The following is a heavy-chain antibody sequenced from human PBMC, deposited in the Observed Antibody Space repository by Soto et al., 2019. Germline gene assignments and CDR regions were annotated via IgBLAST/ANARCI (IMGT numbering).Heavy chain of an antibody. V-gene: IGHV1-69*02. CDR3: ASRSAAGAFDI. J-gene: IGHJ3*02. CDR2: IIPILGIA. D-gene: IGHD2-2*01. Sequence: ASVEVSCKASGGTFSSYTISWVRQAPGQGLEWMGRIIPILGIANYAQKFQGRVTITADKSTSTAYMELSSLRSEDTAVYYCASRSAAGAFDIWGQGTMVTVSS. CDR1: GGTFSSYT.